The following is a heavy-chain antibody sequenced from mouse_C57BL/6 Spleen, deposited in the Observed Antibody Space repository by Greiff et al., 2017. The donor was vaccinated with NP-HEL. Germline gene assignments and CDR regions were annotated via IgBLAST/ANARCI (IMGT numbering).Heavy chain of an antibody. Sequence: DVHLVESGGGLVKPGGSLKLSCAASGFTFSSYAMSWVRQTPEKRLEWVATISDGGSYTYYPDNVKGRFTISRDNAKNNLYLQMSHLKSEDTAMYYCARGARYYYGSSWYFDVWGTGTTVTVSS. J-gene: IGHJ1*03. CDR1: GFTFSSYA. D-gene: IGHD1-1*01. CDR2: ISDGGSYT. CDR3: ARGARYYYGSSWYFDV. V-gene: IGHV5-4*01.